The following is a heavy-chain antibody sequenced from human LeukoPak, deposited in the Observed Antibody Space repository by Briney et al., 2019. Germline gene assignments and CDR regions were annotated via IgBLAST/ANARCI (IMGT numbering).Heavy chain of an antibody. D-gene: IGHD5-18*01. CDR2: SNAGNGNT. Sequence: EASVKASCKASGYTFTTYAMHWVRQAPGQRLEWMGWSNAGNGNTKYSQEFQGRVTITRDTSASTAYMELSSLRSEDMAVYYCARGGGGYSYGLDYWGQGTLVTVSS. V-gene: IGHV1-3*02. CDR3: ARGGGGYSYGLDY. J-gene: IGHJ4*02. CDR1: GYTFTTYA.